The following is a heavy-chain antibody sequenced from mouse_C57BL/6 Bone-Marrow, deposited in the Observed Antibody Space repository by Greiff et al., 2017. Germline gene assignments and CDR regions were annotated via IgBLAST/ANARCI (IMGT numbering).Heavy chain of an antibody. V-gene: IGHV1-54*01. J-gene: IGHJ2*01. D-gene: IGHD2-3*01. CDR2: INPGSGGT. CDR1: GYAFTNYL. CDR3: ARRWLLQGYFDY. Sequence: QVQLQQSGAELVRPGTSVKVSCKASGYAFTNYLIEWVKQRPGQGLEWIGVINPGSGGTNYNEKFKGKATLTADKSSSTAYMQLSSLTSEDSAVYFCARRWLLQGYFDYWGQGTTLTVSS.